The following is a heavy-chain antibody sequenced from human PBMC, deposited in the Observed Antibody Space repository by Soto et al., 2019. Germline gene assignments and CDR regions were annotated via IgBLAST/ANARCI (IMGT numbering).Heavy chain of an antibody. J-gene: IGHJ4*02. V-gene: IGHV4-39*01. CDR1: GGFISSSTNY. CDR3: SRVHFVETYRKETFYYFDY. Sequence: PSETLSLTCTVSGGFISSSTNYWGWIRQPPGKGLESIGTIYYSGSTSYNPSLESRLTISVDTSKNQFSLRLTSVTAADTAMYHCSRVHFVETYRKETFYYFDYWGQGSLVTVSS. CDR2: IYYSGST. D-gene: IGHD2-21*01.